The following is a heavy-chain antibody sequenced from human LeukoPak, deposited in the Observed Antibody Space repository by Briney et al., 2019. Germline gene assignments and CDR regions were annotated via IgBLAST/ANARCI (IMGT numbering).Heavy chain of an antibody. CDR1: GFTFSSYA. Sequence: GGSLRLSCAASGFTFSSYALSWVRQAPGKGLEWVSAISGSGYSTFYADSVTGRFTISRDNSKNTLYLQLNSLRAEDTAIYYCAKCYFDISGHPGHFDSWGQGALVTVSS. CDR3: AKCYFDISGHPGHFDS. CDR2: ISGSGYST. D-gene: IGHD3-22*01. J-gene: IGHJ4*02. V-gene: IGHV3-23*01.